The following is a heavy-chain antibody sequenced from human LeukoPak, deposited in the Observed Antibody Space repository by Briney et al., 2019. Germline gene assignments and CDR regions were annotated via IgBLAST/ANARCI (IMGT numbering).Heavy chain of an antibody. Sequence: HSQTLSLTCAISGDSVSSNSAAWNWIRQSPSRGLEWLGRTYYRSKWYNDYAVSVKSRITINPDTSKNQFSLQLNSVTPEDTAVYYCARSFSGSYFFPNYYYGMDVWGQGTTVTVSS. D-gene: IGHD1-26*01. CDR2: TYYRSKWYN. V-gene: IGHV6-1*01. J-gene: IGHJ6*02. CDR1: GDSVSSNSAA. CDR3: ARSFSGSYFFPNYYYGMDV.